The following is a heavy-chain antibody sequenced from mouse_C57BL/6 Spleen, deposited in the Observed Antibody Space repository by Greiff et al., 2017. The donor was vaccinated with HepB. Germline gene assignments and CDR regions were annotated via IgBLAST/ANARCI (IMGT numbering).Heavy chain of an antibody. CDR2: ISGGGGNT. CDR1: GFTFSSYT. J-gene: IGHJ1*03. CDR3: ARQGYWYFDV. Sequence: EVNLVESGGGLVKPGGSLKLSCAASGFTFSSYTMSWVRQTPEKRLEWVATISGGGGNTYYPDSVKGRFTISRDNAKNTLYLQMSSLRSEDTALYYCARQGYWYFDVWGTGTTVTVSS. V-gene: IGHV5-9*01.